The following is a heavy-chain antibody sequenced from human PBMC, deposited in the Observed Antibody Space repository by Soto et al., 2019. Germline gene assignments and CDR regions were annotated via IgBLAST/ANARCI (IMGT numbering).Heavy chain of an antibody. D-gene: IGHD6-13*01. V-gene: IGHV1-2*02. CDR1: GNPFMGHY. CDR3: AAGGSWYEF. CDR2: ISNSGDT. Sequence: GASVKVSCKTSGNPFMGHYIHWLRQAPGQGFEWLGHISNSGDTKFSQNFQGRVSMTRDTSITTAYMELRGLQSGDTAVYYCAAGGSWYEFWGQGTLVTVSS. J-gene: IGHJ4*02.